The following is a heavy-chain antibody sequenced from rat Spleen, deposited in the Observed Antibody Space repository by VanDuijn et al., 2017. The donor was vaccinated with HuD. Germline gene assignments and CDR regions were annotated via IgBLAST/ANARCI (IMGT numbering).Heavy chain of an antibody. CDR1: GFSLNNYG. D-gene: IGHD4-4*01. J-gene: IGHJ1*01. V-gene: IGHV2-13*01. CDR3: ARWGFYDSWYFDF. CDR2: IWGNGNP. Sequence: QVQLKESGPGLVQPSQTLSLTCTVSGFSLNNYGVIWVRQPPGKGLEWMGVIWGNGNPNYNSGFKSRLSINRDTSKSQVLLKMNSLHTEDTAMYFCARWGFYDSWYFDFWGPGTMVTVSS.